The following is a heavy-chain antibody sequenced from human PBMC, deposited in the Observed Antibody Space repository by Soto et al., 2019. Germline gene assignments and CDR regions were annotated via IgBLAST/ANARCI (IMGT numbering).Heavy chain of an antibody. V-gene: IGHV3-30-3*01. J-gene: IGHJ6*02. CDR3: ASRYYDILTGYYYYYGMDV. D-gene: IGHD3-9*01. CDR1: GFTFSSYA. CDR2: ISYDGSNK. Sequence: GGSLRLSCAASGFTFSSYAMHWVRQAPGKGLEWVAVISYDGSNKYYADSVKGRFTISRDNSKNTLYLQMNSLRAEDTAVYYWASRYYDILTGYYYYYGMDVWGQGTTVTVSS.